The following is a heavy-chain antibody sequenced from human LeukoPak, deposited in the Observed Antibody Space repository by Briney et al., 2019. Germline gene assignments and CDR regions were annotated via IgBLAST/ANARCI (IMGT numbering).Heavy chain of an antibody. D-gene: IGHD6-13*01. CDR1: GFTFSSSG. CDR2: ISNDESNK. CDR3: ARTTEAHSWRTRYYDYHMDV. Sequence: PGRSLRLSCAASGFTFSSSGMHWVRQAPGKGLEWVAVISNDESNKYYADSVKSRFTISRDNSKNTLYLQMNSLSAADTAVYYCARTTEAHSWRTRYYDYHMDVWGKGTTVTVSS. J-gene: IGHJ6*03. V-gene: IGHV3-30*03.